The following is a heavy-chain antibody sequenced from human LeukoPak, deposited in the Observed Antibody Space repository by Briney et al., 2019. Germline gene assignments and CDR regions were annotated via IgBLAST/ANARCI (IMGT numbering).Heavy chain of an antibody. CDR3: ARDSSTWSWAEYFQH. V-gene: IGHV3-11*01. CDR1: GFTFSDYY. D-gene: IGHD6-13*01. J-gene: IGHJ1*01. CDR2: ISSSGSTI. Sequence: PGGSLRLSCAASGFTFSDYYMSWIRQAPGKGLEWVSYISSSGSTIYYADSVKGRFTISRDNAKNSLYLQMNSLRAEDTAVYYCARDSSTWSWAEYFQHWGQGTLITVSS.